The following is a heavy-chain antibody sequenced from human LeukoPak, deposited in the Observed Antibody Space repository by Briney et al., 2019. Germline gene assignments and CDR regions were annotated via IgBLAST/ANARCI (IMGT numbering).Heavy chain of an antibody. CDR1: GFTFSSYA. J-gene: IGHJ4*02. CDR2: ISGGSDLI. D-gene: IGHD3-10*01. Sequence: PGGSLRLSCAASGFTFSSYAMNWVRQAPGKGLEWVSLISGGSDLIYYADSVKGRFTISGDNSKNTLYLQMNSLRAEDTAVYYCAKKIPGTQPLDYWGQGTLVTVPS. CDR3: AKKIPGTQPLDY. V-gene: IGHV3-23*01.